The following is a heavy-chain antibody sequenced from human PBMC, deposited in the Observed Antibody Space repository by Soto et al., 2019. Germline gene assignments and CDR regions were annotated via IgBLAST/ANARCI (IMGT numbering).Heavy chain of an antibody. D-gene: IGHD2-15*01. CDR3: ARDGSTVGSIEY. J-gene: IGHJ4*02. CDR2: IYAGDST. V-gene: IGHV3-53*01. CDR1: VFSVSDKY. Sequence: GSLRLSCVVSVFSVSDKYMNWVRQAPGKGLEWVSVIYAGDSTHYADSVKGRFTISRDYSRNTVSLQMNSLRDEDTAVYYCARDGSTVGSIEYWGQGALVTVSS.